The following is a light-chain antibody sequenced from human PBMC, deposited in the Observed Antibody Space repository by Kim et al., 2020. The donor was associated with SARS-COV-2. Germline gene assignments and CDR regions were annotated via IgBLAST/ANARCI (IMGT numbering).Light chain of an antibody. CDR1: KLGEKY. V-gene: IGLV3-1*01. CDR2: QDK. CDR3: QAWDSNTEV. Sequence: SVFPGQTASITCSGDKLGEKYTSWYQQRPGQAPILIIYQDKKRPSGNPERFSGSNSGDTATLTISGTQAMDEADYYCQAWDSNTEVFGGGTKLTVL. J-gene: IGLJ3*02.